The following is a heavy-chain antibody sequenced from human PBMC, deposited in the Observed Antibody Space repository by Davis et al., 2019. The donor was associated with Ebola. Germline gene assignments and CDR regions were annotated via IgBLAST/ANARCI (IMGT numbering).Heavy chain of an antibody. CDR2: INPSGGST. CDR3: AKDKRLAVAGTMFDY. CDR1: GYTFTSYY. Sequence: AASVKVSCKASGYTFTSYYMHWVRQAPGQGLEWMGIINPSGGSTSYAQKFQGRVTMTRDTSTSTVYMELSSLRAEDTAVYYCAKDKRLAVAGTMFDYWGQGTLVTVSS. D-gene: IGHD6-19*01. V-gene: IGHV1-46*01. J-gene: IGHJ4*02.